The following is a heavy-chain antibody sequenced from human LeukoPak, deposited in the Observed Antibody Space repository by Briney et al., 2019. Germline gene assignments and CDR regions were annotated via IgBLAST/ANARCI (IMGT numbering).Heavy chain of an antibody. J-gene: IGHJ6*02. CDR3: AREDPQTTVPEGMDV. CDR2: IYYRGTT. V-gene: IGHV4-59*01. CDR1: GGSISYYY. Sequence: SETLSLTCTVSGGSISYYYWSWIRQSPGKVLEWIGYIYYRGTTNYNPSLKSRVTISVDTSKNQFSLQLRSVTAADTAVYYCAREDPQTTVPEGMDVWGQGTTVTVSS. D-gene: IGHD4-17*01.